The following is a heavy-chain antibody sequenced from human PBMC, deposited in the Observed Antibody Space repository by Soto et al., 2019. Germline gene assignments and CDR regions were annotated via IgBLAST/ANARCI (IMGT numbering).Heavy chain of an antibody. Sequence: QVQLVQSGAEVKKPGASVKVSCKASGYTFTSYGISWVRQAPGQGLEWMGWISAYNGNTNYAQKLQGRVTMTTDTSTSTAYMELRGRRSDDTAVYYCARDRSLEMATITPELDALDPWGQGTLGTVSS. J-gene: IGHJ5*02. CDR2: ISAYNGNT. D-gene: IGHD3-9*01. CDR1: GYTFTSYG. CDR3: ARDRSLEMATITPELDALDP. V-gene: IGHV1-18*01.